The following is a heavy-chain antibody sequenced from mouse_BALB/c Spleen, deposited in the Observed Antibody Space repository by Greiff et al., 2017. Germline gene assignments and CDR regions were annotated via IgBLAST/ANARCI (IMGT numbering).Heavy chain of an antibody. D-gene: IGHD1-1*01. CDR2: IDPSDSET. CDR1: GYSFTSYW. V-gene: IGHV1-74*01. CDR3: ALTTVDYFDY. J-gene: IGHJ2*01. Sequence: QVQLQQSGPQLVRPGASVKISCKASGYSFTSYWMHWVKQRPGQGLEWIGMIDPSDSETRLNQKFKDKATLTVDKSSSTAYMQLSSPTSEDSAVYYCALTTVDYFDYWGQGTTLTVSS.